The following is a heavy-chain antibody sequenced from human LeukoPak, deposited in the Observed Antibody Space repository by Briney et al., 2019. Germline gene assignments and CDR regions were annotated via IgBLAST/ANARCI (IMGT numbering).Heavy chain of an antibody. CDR1: GASIRHYY. D-gene: IGHD1-20*01. V-gene: IGHV4-59*01. Sequence: SETLSLTCTVSGASIRHYYWSWIQQPPGKGLEWIGNLYHSGSPNYNPSLKSRVTISIDTAKNQFSLRLRSVTAADTAVYYYATLTGTTYPYYFDFWGQATLVTVSS. CDR2: LYHSGSP. CDR3: ATLTGTTYPYYFDF. J-gene: IGHJ4*02.